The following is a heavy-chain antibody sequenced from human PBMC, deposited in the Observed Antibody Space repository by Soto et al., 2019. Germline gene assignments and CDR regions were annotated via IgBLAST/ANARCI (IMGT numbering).Heavy chain of an antibody. D-gene: IGHD1-7*01. CDR1: GFTFSSYA. CDR2: ISGSGGST. V-gene: IGHV3-23*01. CDR3: AKGNSWSPALVLDI. Sequence: PGGSLRLSCAASGFTFSSYAMNWVRQDPGKGLEWVSAISGSGGSTYYADSVKGRFTISRDSSKNTLYLQMNSLRAEDTAAYYCAKGNSWSPALVLDIWGQGTMVTVSS. J-gene: IGHJ3*02.